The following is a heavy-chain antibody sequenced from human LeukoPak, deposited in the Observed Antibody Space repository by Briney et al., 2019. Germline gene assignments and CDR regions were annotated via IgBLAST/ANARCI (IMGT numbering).Heavy chain of an antibody. CDR3: ARGLMYYDTSGFGDY. V-gene: IGHV3-53*01. CDR2: IYSGGST. CDR1: GFTVSSNY. J-gene: IGHJ4*02. Sequence: PGGSLRLSCAASGFTVSSNYMSWVRQAPGKGLEWVSVIYSGGSTYYADSVKGRFTISRDNSKNTLYLQMNSLRAEDTAVYYCARGLMYYDTSGFGDYWGQGTLVTASS. D-gene: IGHD3-22*01.